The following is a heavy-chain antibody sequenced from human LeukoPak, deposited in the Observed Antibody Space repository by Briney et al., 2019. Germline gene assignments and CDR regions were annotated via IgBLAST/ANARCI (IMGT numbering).Heavy chain of an antibody. CDR1: GFTFSNYW. J-gene: IGHJ6*03. D-gene: IGHD6-19*01. CDR3: ARDGGSGWYYYYYYMDV. V-gene: IGHV3-7*01. Sequence: GGSLRLSCAASGFTFSNYWMSWVRQAPGKGLEWVANIKQDGSETYFVDSVKGRFTISRDNAKNSLYLQMNSLRAEDTAVYYCARDGGSGWYYYYYYMDVWGKGTTVTVSS. CDR2: IKQDGSET.